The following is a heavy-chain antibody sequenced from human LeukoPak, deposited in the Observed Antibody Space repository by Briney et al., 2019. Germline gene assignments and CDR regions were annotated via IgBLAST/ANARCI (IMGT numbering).Heavy chain of an antibody. J-gene: IGHJ4*02. Sequence: SETLSLTCTVSGGSISSSSYYWGWIRQPPGKGLEWIGSIYYSGSTYYNPSLKSRVTISVDTSKNQFSLKLSSVTAADTAIYYCARADSSSWKDWGQGTLVTVSS. V-gene: IGHV4-39*07. D-gene: IGHD6-13*01. CDR1: GGSISSSSYY. CDR2: IYYSGST. CDR3: ARADSSSWKD.